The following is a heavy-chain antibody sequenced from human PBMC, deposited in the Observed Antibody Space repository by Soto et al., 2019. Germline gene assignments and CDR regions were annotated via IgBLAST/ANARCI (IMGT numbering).Heavy chain of an antibody. D-gene: IGHD3-16*02. J-gene: IGHJ4*02. V-gene: IGHV1-2*04. CDR3: ARGFMITFGGVIVPDFDY. CDR1: GYTFTGYY. Sequence: QVQLVQSGAEVKKPGASVKVSCKASGYTFTGYYMNWERQAPGQGLEWMGWINPNSGGTNYAQKFQGWGTMTRDTAISTAYMELSRLRADDTAVYYCARGFMITFGGVIVPDFDYWGKGTLVTVSS. CDR2: INPNSGGT.